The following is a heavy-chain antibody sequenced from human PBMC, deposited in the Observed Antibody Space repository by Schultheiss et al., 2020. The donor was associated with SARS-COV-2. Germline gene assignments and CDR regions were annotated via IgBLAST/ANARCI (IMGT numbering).Heavy chain of an antibody. Sequence: GGSLRLSCAASGFTVSSNYMSWVRQAPGKGLEWVSVIYSGGSTYYADSVKGRFTISRDNSKNTLYLQMNSLRAEDTAVYYCASLRRYQLLSWFDPWGQGTLVTVSS. D-gene: IGHD2-2*01. V-gene: IGHV3-53*01. J-gene: IGHJ5*02. CDR2: IYSGGST. CDR3: ASLRRYQLLSWFDP. CDR1: GFTVSSNY.